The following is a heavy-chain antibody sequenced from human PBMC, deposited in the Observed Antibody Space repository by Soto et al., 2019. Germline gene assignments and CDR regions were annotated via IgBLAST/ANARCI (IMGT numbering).Heavy chain of an antibody. CDR1: GGSISSYY. CDR3: ARLGGYYRAFDQ. CDR2: IYYSGST. J-gene: IGHJ4*02. Sequence: SETLSLTCTVSGGSISSYYGGWFRQPPGKGLEWIGYIYYSGSTTFHPSLKSRVTISVDTSKNQFSLNLTSVTAADTAVYYCARLGGYYRAFDQSGQLSLVTVSS. V-gene: IGHV4-59*08. D-gene: IGHD3-22*01.